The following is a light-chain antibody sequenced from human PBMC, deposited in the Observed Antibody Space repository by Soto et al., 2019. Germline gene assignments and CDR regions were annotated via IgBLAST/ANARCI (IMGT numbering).Light chain of an antibody. CDR1: QSVSSY. J-gene: IGKJ5*01. CDR3: QPRSNWPLT. Sequence: EIVLTQSPATLSLSPGERATLSCRASQSVSSYLAWYQQKAGQAPRLLIYDASNTATGIPARFSGSGSGTDFNLTISILEPEDFAVYFCQPRSNWPLTFGQGTRLEIK. CDR2: DAS. V-gene: IGKV3-11*01.